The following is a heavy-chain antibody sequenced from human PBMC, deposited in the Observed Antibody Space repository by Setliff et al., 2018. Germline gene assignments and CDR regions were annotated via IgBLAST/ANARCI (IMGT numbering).Heavy chain of an antibody. Sequence: PSETLSLTCAIYGESSSGYYWSWIRQSPGKTLEWIGEIMDGRDTVYNPSLNSRVTISFDTSRNQFSLELSSATAADTAVYYCARHATYYYGSGNLPFDHWAQGSLVTVSS. D-gene: IGHD3-10*01. V-gene: IGHV4-34*12. CDR1: GESSSGYY. CDR2: IMDGRDT. CDR3: ARHATYYYGSGNLPFDH. J-gene: IGHJ4*02.